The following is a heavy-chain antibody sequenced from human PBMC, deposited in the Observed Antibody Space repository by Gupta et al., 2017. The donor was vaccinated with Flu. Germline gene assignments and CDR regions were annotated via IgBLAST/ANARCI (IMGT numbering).Heavy chain of an antibody. CDR1: GGSISSTRYY. CDR3: ARNAARIGTTFDY. Sequence: QLQLQESGPGLVNPSETLSLTCTVSGGSISSTRYYGGWIRQPPGKGLEWIGSIYYNGSTYYNPALKSRITISVDTSKNHFSLKLSSVTAADTSIYYCARNAARIGTTFDYGGQGTMVTVSS. CDR2: IYYNGST. J-gene: IGHJ4*02. D-gene: IGHD1/OR15-1a*01. V-gene: IGHV4-39*02.